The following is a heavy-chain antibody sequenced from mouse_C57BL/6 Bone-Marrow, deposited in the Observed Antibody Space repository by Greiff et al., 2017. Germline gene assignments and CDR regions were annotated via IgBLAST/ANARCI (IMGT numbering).Heavy chain of an antibody. V-gene: IGHV1-19*01. Sequence: VQLQQSGPVLVKPGASVKMSCKASGYTFTDYYMNWVKQSHGKSLEWIGVINPYNGGTSYNQKFKGKDTLTVDKSSSTAYMELNSLTSEDSAVYYCARVWSLGDYWGQGTTLTVSS. CDR1: GYTFTDYY. J-gene: IGHJ2*01. CDR3: ARVWSLGDY. D-gene: IGHD2-10*02. CDR2: INPYNGGT.